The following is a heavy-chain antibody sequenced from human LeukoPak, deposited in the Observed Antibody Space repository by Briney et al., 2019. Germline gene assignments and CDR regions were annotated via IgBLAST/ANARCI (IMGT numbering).Heavy chain of an antibody. CDR1: GYTFTGYY. CDR3: ARRYYYDSSGYRPLVNWFDP. CDR2: INPNSGGT. Sequence: ASVKVSCKASGYTFTGYYMHWVRQAPGQELEWMGRINPNSGGTNYAQKFQGRVTMTRDTSISTAYMELSRLRSDDTAVYYCARRYYYDSSGYRPLVNWFDPWGQGTLVTVSS. D-gene: IGHD3-22*01. J-gene: IGHJ5*02. V-gene: IGHV1-2*06.